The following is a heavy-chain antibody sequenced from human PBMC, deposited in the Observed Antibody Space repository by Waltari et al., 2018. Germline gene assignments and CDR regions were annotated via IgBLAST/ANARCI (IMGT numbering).Heavy chain of an antibody. J-gene: IGHJ4*02. V-gene: IGHV4-4*07. Sequence: QVQLQESGPGLVKPSETLSLTCTVSGGSISIYYWSWIRQPAGKGLEWIGRIYTSGSHTYEPALKRRVTRSVDTSKNQFSLKLSSVTAADTAVYYCARDSLSSGEFDYWGQGTLVTVSS. CDR3: ARDSLSSGEFDY. CDR1: GGSISIYY. CDR2: IYTSGSH. D-gene: IGHD6-19*01.